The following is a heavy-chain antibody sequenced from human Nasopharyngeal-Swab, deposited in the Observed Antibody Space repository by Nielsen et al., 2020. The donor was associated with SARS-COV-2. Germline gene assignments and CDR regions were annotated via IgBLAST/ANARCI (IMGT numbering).Heavy chain of an antibody. J-gene: IGHJ4*02. CDR1: GGSISSGGYY. CDR2: IYYSGST. Sequence: SETLSLTCTVSGGSISSGGYYWSWIRQHPGKGLEWIGYIYYSGSTYYNPSLKSRVSISVDTSKNQFSLKLNSVTAADTAVYYCARGWAGHYFDYWGRGTLVTVSS. CDR3: ARGWAGHYFDY. D-gene: IGHD3-10*01. V-gene: IGHV4-31*03.